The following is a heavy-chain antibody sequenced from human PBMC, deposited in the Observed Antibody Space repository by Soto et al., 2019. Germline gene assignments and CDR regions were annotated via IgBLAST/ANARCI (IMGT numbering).Heavy chain of an antibody. CDR2: INHSGST. V-gene: IGHV4-34*01. CDR3: ARGGWNYIPIDY. CDR1: GGSFSCYY. D-gene: IGHD1-7*01. J-gene: IGHJ4*02. Sequence: SETLSLTCAVYGGSFSCYYWSWIRQPPGKGLEWIGEINHSGSTNYNPSLKSRVTLSVDTSKNQFSLKLSSVTAADTAVYYCARGGWNYIPIDYWGQGTLVTVSS.